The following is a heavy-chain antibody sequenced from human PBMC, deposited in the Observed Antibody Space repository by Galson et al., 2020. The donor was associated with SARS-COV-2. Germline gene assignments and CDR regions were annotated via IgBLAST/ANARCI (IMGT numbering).Heavy chain of an antibody. CDR2: IYHSGST. Sequence: SETLSLTCAVSGGSISSPSYWSWVRQPPGKGLEWIGEIYHSGSTNYNASLRSRVTISVDKSKNQFSLKLNSMTAADTAVYYCARVTSEGADYWGQGNLVTVSS. J-gene: IGHJ4*02. V-gene: IGHV4-4*02. CDR1: GGSISSPSY. D-gene: IGHD3-10*01. CDR3: ARVTSEGADY.